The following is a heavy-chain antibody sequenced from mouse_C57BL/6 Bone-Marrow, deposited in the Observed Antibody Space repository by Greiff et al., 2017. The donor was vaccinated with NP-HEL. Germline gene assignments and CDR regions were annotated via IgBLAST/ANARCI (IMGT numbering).Heavy chain of an antibody. V-gene: IGHV1-4*01. CDR2: INPSSGYT. D-gene: IGHD1-1*01. CDR3: ELITTVVDWYFDV. CDR1: GYTFTSYT. Sequence: VQVVESGAELARPGASVKLSCKASGYTFTSYTMPWVQQRPGQGLEWIGYINPSSGYTKYNQKFKDKATLTADKSSSTAYMQLSSLTSEDSAVYDCELITTVVDWYFDVWGTGTTVTVSS. J-gene: IGHJ1*03.